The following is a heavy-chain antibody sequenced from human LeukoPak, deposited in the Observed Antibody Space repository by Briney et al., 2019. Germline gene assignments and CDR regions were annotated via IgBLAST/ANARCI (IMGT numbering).Heavy chain of an antibody. CDR3: ARGSGIAVAGTGAFDI. D-gene: IGHD6-19*01. J-gene: IGHJ3*02. CDR1: GGSISSYY. Sequence: SETLSLTCTVSGGSISSYYWSWIRQPPGKGLEWIGYIYYSGSTNYNPSLKSQVTISVATSKNQFSLKLSSVTAADTAVYYCARGSGIAVAGTGAFDIWGQGTMVTVSS. V-gene: IGHV4-59*01. CDR2: IYYSGST.